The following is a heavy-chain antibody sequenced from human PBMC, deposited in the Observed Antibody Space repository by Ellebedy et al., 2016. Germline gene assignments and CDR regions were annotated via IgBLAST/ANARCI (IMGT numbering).Heavy chain of an antibody. Sequence: GGSLRLXXAASGFTFSDYYMSWIRQAPGKGLEWVSYISSSGSTIYYADSVKGRFTISRDNAKNSLYLQMNSLRAEDTAVYYCARSMDTAMVTDYWGQGTLVTVSS. J-gene: IGHJ4*02. CDR3: ARSMDTAMVTDY. V-gene: IGHV3-11*01. CDR1: GFTFSDYY. CDR2: ISSSGSTI. D-gene: IGHD5-18*01.